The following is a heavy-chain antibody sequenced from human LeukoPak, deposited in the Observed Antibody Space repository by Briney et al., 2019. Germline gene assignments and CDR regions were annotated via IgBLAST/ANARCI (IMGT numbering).Heavy chain of an antibody. D-gene: IGHD1-1*01. Sequence: GGSLRLSCTAPGFTFSTYWMHWVRQAPGKGLVWVSHIDPDGSRTNYADSVKGRFTISRDNAKNTLYLQMNTLRAEDTAVYFCARDPPTTTPPDIWGQGTMVTVSS. J-gene: IGHJ3*02. CDR3: ARDPPTTTPPDI. V-gene: IGHV3-74*01. CDR1: GFTFSTYW. CDR2: IDPDGSRT.